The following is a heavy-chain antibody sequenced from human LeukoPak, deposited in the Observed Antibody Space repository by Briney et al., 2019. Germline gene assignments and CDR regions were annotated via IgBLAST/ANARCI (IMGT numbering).Heavy chain of an antibody. Sequence: PGGSLRLSCAASGFTFSDYHMNWIRQAPGKGLEWVSYISPRGGSMYFADSVKGRFTISRDNAENSLFLQMNSLTADDTAVYYCAAGLDIAVAGPGGYFDYWGQGTLVTVSS. V-gene: IGHV3-11*01. CDR1: GFTFSDYH. CDR2: ISPRGGSM. J-gene: IGHJ4*02. CDR3: AAGLDIAVAGPGGYFDY. D-gene: IGHD6-19*01.